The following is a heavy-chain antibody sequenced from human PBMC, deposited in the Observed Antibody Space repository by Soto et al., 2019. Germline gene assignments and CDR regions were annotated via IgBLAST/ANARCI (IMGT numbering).Heavy chain of an antibody. J-gene: IGHJ4*02. V-gene: IGHV3-23*01. CDR2: IVASGGRT. CDR1: GFTFGNYA. CDR3: VKDRVVLSAIFDY. D-gene: IGHD2-21*02. Sequence: PGGSLRLSCAASGFTFGNYAMGWVRQAPGKGLEWVSGIVASGGRTFYADSAKGRFTISRDNSRSTLYLQMNSLRADDTAVYYCVKDRVVLSAIFDYWGRGTQVTVSS.